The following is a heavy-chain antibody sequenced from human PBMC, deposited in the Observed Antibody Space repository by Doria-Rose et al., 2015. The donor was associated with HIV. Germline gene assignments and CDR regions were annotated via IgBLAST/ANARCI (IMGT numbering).Heavy chain of an antibody. CDR1: GVSLSSPGMG. Sequence: QITLKESGPVLVKPTETLTLTCTVSGVSLSSPGMGVSWIRQPPGKALEWRANIFSDDGRSYKTSLKSRLTISRGTSKSQVVLTMTDMDPVDTATYYCARIKSSRWYHKYYFDFWGQGTLVIVSA. V-gene: IGHV2-26*01. D-gene: IGHD6-13*01. CDR2: IFSDDGR. J-gene: IGHJ4*02. CDR3: ARIKSSRWYHKYYFDF.